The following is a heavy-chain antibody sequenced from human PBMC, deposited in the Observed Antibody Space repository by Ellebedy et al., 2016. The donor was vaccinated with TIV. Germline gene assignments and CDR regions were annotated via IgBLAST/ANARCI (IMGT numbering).Heavy chain of an antibody. V-gene: IGHV3-23*01. CDR3: AKSALHDFWSGYLNDY. Sequence: GGSLRLXXAASGFTFSSYAMTWVRQAPGKGLEWVSAISGSGGSTSYADSVGGRFTISRDNSKNTLYLQMNSLRAEDTAVYYCAKSALHDFWSGYLNDYWGQGTRVTVSS. D-gene: IGHD3-3*01. CDR1: GFTFSSYA. CDR2: ISGSGGST. J-gene: IGHJ4*02.